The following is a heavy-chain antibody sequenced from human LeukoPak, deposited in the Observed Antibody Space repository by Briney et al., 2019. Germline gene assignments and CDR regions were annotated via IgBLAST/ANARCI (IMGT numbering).Heavy chain of an antibody. V-gene: IGHV3-66*01. CDR3: ARGYDGRSYGD. CDR2: IYSGGTT. Sequence: GGSLRLSCAASGFTVSSTFMSWVRQAPGKGLEWVSVIYSGGTTYYVDSVKGRFTISRDNSKNTLYLQMNSLRAEDTAVYYCARGYDGRSYGDWGQGTLVTVSS. CDR1: GFTVSSTF. J-gene: IGHJ4*02. D-gene: IGHD4-23*01.